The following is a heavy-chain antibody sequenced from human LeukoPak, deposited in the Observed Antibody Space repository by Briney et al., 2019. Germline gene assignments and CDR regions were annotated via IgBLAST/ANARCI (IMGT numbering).Heavy chain of an antibody. V-gene: IGHV3-48*03. CDR2: ISTSGSTT. D-gene: IGHD1-1*01. CDR3: ARDGPAYSFDY. CDR1: GFTFSAYE. J-gene: IGHJ4*02. Sequence: PGGSLKLSCAASGFTFSAYEMHWVRQAPGKGLEWVSFISTSGSTTYYADSVKGRFTISRDNARNSLYLQMNSLRAEDTAVYSCARDGPAYSFDYWGQETLVTVSS.